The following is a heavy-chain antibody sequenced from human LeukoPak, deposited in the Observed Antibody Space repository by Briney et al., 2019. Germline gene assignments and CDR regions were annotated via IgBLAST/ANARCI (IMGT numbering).Heavy chain of an antibody. J-gene: IGHJ5*02. V-gene: IGHV4-61*08. Sequence: SQTLSLTCTVSGGSISSGGYYWSWIRQPPGKGLEWIGYIYYSGSTNYNPSLKSRVTISIDTSKNQFSLKLTSVTAADTAVYYCARDDYNWFDPWGQGTLVTVSS. CDR2: IYYSGST. CDR1: GGSISSGGYY. CDR3: ARDDYNWFDP.